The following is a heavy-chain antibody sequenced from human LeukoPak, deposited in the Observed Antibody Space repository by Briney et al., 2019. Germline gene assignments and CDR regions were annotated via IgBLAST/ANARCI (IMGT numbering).Heavy chain of an antibody. V-gene: IGHV3-30*18. Sequence: GRSLRLSCAASGFTFSSYGMHWVRQAPGKGLEWVAVISYDGSNKYYADSVKGRFTISRDNSKNTLYLQMNSLRAEDTAVYYCAKEGGYDFWSGYSNWFDPWGQGTLVTVSS. CDR2: ISYDGSNK. CDR3: AKEGGYDFWSGYSNWFDP. CDR1: GFTFSSYG. D-gene: IGHD3-3*01. J-gene: IGHJ5*02.